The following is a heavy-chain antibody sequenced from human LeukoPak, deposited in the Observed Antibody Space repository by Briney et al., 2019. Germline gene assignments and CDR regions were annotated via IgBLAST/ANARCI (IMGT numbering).Heavy chain of an antibody. J-gene: IGHJ5*02. V-gene: IGHV4-59*12. CDR2: IYYSGTT. CDR3: ARDQYSSSWYGPNWFDP. D-gene: IGHD6-13*01. Sequence: SETLSLTCTVSGGSISNNYWSRIGQPPGKGLEWIGYIYYSGTTNCNPSLKSRVTISVDTSKNQFSLKLSSVTAADTAVYYCARDQYSSSWYGPNWFDPWGQGTLVTVSS. CDR1: GGSISNNY.